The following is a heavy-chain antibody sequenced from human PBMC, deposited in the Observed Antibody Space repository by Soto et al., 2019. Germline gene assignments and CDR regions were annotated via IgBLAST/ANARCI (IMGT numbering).Heavy chain of an antibody. CDR2: IWYDGSNK. CDR3: ARDRLLWFGELLGYYYGMDV. D-gene: IGHD3-10*01. Sequence: QVQLVESGGGVVQPGRSLRLSCAASGFTFSSYGMHWVRQAPGKGLEWVAVIWYDGSNKYYADSVKGRFTISRDNSKNTLYLQMNSLRAEDTAVYYCARDRLLWFGELLGYYYGMDVWGQGTTVTVSS. CDR1: GFTFSSYG. J-gene: IGHJ6*01. V-gene: IGHV3-33*01.